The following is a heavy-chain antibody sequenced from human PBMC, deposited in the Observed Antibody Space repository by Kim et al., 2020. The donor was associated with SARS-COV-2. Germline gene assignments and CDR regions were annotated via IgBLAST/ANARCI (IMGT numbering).Heavy chain of an antibody. Sequence: KGYEDSGKGRLSISRDNAKNSLYLQMNSLRVEDTALYSCAVGVSNAFDIWGQGTMVTVSS. CDR3: AVGVSNAFDI. CDR2: K. V-gene: IGHV3-9*01. D-gene: IGHD6-13*01. J-gene: IGHJ3*02.